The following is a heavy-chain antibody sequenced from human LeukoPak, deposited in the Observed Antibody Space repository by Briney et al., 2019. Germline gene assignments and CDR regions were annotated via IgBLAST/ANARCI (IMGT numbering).Heavy chain of an antibody. J-gene: IGHJ4*02. V-gene: IGHV3-30*18. D-gene: IGHD2-15*01. Sequence: GVSLRLSCAASGFTFSSYGMHWVRQAPGKGLEWVAVISYDGSNKYYADSVKGRFTISRDNSKNTLYLQMNSLRAEDTAVYYCAKQLGYCSDGGCYFPYWGQGTLVTVSS. CDR3: AKQLGYCSDGGCYFPY. CDR2: ISYDGSNK. CDR1: GFTFSSYG.